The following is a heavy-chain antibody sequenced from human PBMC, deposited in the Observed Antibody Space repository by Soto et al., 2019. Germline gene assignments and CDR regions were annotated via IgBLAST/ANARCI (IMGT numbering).Heavy chain of an antibody. D-gene: IGHD3-10*01. CDR1: GFTVSSNY. CDR2: IYSGGST. J-gene: IGHJ4*02. CDR3: ARARMTTRFMVPGPAYFDY. V-gene: IGHV3-53*01. Sequence: GGSLRLSCAASGFTVSSNYMSWVRQAPGKGLEWVSVIYSGGSTYYADSVKGRFTISRDNTKNKLYLQMNSLRAEDKAVYYCARARMTTRFMVPGPAYFDYWGQGTLVTVSS.